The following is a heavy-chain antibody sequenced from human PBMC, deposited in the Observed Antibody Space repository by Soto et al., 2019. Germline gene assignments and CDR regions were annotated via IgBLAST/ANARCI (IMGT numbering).Heavy chain of an antibody. Sequence: SETLSLTCAVYGGSFSGYYWSWIRQPPGKGLEWIGEINHSGSTNYNPSLKSRVTISVDTSKNQFSLKLSSVTAADTAVYYCARAQYYDILTGYYHDAFDIWGQGTMVTVSS. J-gene: IGHJ3*02. CDR1: GGSFSGYY. CDR2: INHSGST. D-gene: IGHD3-9*01. V-gene: IGHV4-34*01. CDR3: ARAQYYDILTGYYHDAFDI.